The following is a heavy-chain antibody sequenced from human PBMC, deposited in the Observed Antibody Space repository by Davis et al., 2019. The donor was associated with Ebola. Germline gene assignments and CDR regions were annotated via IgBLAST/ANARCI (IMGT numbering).Heavy chain of an antibody. D-gene: IGHD1-26*01. CDR3: ARDSGSYFQV. Sequence: GESLKISCAASGFTFSRYAMHWVRQAPGKGLEWVAVISYDGSNRYYADSVKGRLTISRDNSKNTLFLQMNSLRSEDTAVYYCARDSGSYFQVWGQGTLVTVSS. CDR1: GFTFSRYA. J-gene: IGHJ4*02. CDR2: ISYDGSNR. V-gene: IGHV3-30*04.